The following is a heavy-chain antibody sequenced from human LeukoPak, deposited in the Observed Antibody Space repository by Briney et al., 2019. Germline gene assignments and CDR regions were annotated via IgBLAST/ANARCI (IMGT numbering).Heavy chain of an antibody. CDR2: INPSDDST. D-gene: IGHD2-15*01. CDR1: GYTFSSYY. Sequence: SVKASCKASGYTFSSYYMHWVRQAPGHGLEWMGIINPSDDSTTYAQQFQGRVTMTSATSTRTVYMELSSLSSEDTAVYYCARSGYCSGGRCYSGYWFDPWGQGTLVTVPS. V-gene: IGHV1-46*01. J-gene: IGHJ5*02. CDR3: ARSGYCSGGRCYSGYWFDP.